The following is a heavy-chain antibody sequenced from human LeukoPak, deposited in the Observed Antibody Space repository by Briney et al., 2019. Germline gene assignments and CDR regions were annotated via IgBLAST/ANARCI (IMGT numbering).Heavy chain of an antibody. CDR3: ARYIVSYPHDAFDI. Sequence: SETLSLTCSVSGGSISGYYWSWIRQPPGKGLEWIGYIYYSGSTNYNPSLKSRVTMSVDTSKIQFSLNLTSVTAADTAFYYCARYIVSYPHDAFDIWGQGTMVTVSS. CDR1: GGSISGYY. CDR2: IYYSGST. V-gene: IGHV4-59*01. J-gene: IGHJ3*02. D-gene: IGHD1-26*01.